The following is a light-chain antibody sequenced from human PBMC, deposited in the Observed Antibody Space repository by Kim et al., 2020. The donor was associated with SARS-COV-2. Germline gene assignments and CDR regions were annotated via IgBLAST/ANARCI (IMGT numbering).Light chain of an antibody. Sequence: SPGQSVTISCSGTSSDVGGLNDVSWYQQCPGKATKIMIYDVRKRPTGAPERLPGSKSGSTAALTISGLQAEDEGDYYCCSYAGSWEFGGGTKLTVL. CDR1: SSDVGGLND. V-gene: IGLV2-11*01. CDR2: DVR. CDR3: CSYAGSWE. J-gene: IGLJ3*02.